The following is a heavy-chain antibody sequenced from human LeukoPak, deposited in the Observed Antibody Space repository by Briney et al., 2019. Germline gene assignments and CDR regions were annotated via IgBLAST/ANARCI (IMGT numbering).Heavy chain of an antibody. D-gene: IGHD3-10*01. CDR2: IYYSRST. J-gene: IGHJ3*02. V-gene: IGHV4-39*01. CDR1: GGSISSSSYY. Sequence: SETLSLTCTVSGGSISSSSYYWGWIRQPPGKALEWIGSIYYSRSTYYNPSLKSRVTISVDTSKNQFSLTLSLVTAADTAVYYCERGTVLLWFGELLDAFDIWGQGTMVTVSS. CDR3: ERGTVLLWFGELLDAFDI.